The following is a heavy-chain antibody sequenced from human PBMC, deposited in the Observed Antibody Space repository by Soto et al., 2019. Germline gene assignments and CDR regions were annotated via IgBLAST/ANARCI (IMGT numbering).Heavy chain of an antibody. CDR2: IYPGDSDT. Sequence: GESLKISCKGSGYSFTSYWIGWVRQMPGKGLEWMGIIYPGDSDTRYSPSFQGQVTISADKSISTAYLQWSSLKASDTAMYYCARTTSALRYFDWSTYYFDYWGQGTLVTVSS. V-gene: IGHV5-51*01. J-gene: IGHJ4*02. D-gene: IGHD3-9*01. CDR1: GYSFTSYW. CDR3: ARTTSALRYFDWSTYYFDY.